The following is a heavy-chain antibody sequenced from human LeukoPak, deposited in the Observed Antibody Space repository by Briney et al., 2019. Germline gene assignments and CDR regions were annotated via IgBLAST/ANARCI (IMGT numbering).Heavy chain of an antibody. CDR2: IYTSGST. Sequence: SETLSHTCTVSGGSISSGSYYWSWIRQPAGKGLEWIGRIYTSGSTNYNPSLKSRVTISVDTSKNQFSLKLSSVTAADTAVYYCARVRRGYYDSSGYEDAFDIWGQGTMVTVSS. CDR1: GGSISSGSYY. J-gene: IGHJ3*02. D-gene: IGHD3-22*01. V-gene: IGHV4-61*02. CDR3: ARVRRGYYDSSGYEDAFDI.